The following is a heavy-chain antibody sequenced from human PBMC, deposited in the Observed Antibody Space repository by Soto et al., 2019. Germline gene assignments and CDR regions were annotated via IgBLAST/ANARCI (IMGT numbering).Heavy chain of an antibody. Sequence: ASVEVCCKASGYGLTNYAMHWVRQAPGQRHEWMGWINAGNGNTKYSQKFQGRVTITRDTSASTAYMELSSLRYEDTAVYYCARGPLLWGDVWGQGTTVTAP. V-gene: IGHV1-3*01. CDR2: INAGNGNT. CDR3: ARGPLLWGDV. CDR1: GYGLTNYA. J-gene: IGHJ6*02. D-gene: IGHD3-10*01.